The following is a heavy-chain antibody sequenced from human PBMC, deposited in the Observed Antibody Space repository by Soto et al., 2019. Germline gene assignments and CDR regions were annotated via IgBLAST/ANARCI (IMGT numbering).Heavy chain of an antibody. CDR3: ASIVSSAHGEFSD. V-gene: IGHV4-31*03. CDR2: IYYRGCT. CDR1: GGSISSGGYY. Sequence: QVQLQESGPGLVKPSQTLSLTCTVSGGSISSGGYYWSWIRQHPGKGREWIGYIYYRGCTYYNPSLKSRVTISVDTSKNQFSLKLSSVTAADTAVYYCASIVSSAHGEFSDWGQGTLVTVSS. J-gene: IGHJ4*02. D-gene: IGHD3-10*01.